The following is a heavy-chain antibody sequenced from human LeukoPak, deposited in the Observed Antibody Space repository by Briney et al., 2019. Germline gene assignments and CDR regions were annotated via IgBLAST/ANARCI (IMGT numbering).Heavy chain of an antibody. Sequence: GGSLRLSCAASGFTFSSYGMHWVRQAPGKGLEWVSVVLYDGSNEYYADSVKGRFTISRDNSKNTLYLQMNSLRAEDTAVYYCARDPTQYLRYGHFDYWGQGTLVTVSS. CDR3: ARDPTQYLRYGHFDY. CDR1: GFTFSSYG. V-gene: IGHV3-30*03. D-gene: IGHD5/OR15-5a*01. J-gene: IGHJ4*02. CDR2: VLYDGSNE.